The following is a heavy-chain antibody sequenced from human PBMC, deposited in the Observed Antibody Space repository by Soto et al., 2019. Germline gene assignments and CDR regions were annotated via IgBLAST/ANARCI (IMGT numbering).Heavy chain of an antibody. CDR2: INPNSGGT. Sequence: QVQLVQSGAEVKKPGASVKVSCKASGYTFTGYYMHWVRQAPGQGLEWMGWINPNSGGTNYAQKFQGRVTMTRDTSISTAYMELSRLRSDDTAVYYCARDLLPPGDPRAYNWFDPWGQGTLVTVSS. V-gene: IGHV1-2*02. D-gene: IGHD2-15*01. CDR1: GYTFTGYY. J-gene: IGHJ5*02. CDR3: ARDLLPPGDPRAYNWFDP.